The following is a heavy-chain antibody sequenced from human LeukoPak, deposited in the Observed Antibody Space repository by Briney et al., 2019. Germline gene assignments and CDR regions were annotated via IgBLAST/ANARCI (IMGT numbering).Heavy chain of an antibody. CDR3: ARERRSCSGGTCYGSGDFDN. CDR1: GFSFDDYA. CDR2: VSWNSGSL. J-gene: IGHJ4*02. V-gene: IGHV3-9*01. Sequence: GRSLRLSCAASGFSFDDYALHWVRQAPGKGLEWVSGVSWNSGSLGYADSVKGRFTISRDNGKSSLYLQLSSLRVEDTAIYYCARERRSCSGGTCYGSGDFDNWGQGTLVTVSS. D-gene: IGHD2-15*01.